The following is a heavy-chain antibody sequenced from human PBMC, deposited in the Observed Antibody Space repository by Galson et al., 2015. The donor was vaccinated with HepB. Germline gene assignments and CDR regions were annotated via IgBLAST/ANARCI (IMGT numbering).Heavy chain of an antibody. D-gene: IGHD6-19*01. J-gene: IGHJ3*02. CDR1: GFTFSSFS. V-gene: IGHV3-64*01. Sequence: SLRLSCAASGFTFSSFSMHWVRQAPGKGLEYVSTISPDGVGSYYTNSVKGRFTVSRDNSKNTLYLQMNSLRAEDTAVYYCARVAAVAFGWVFDIGGQGTMFPVSP. CDR2: ISPDGVGS. CDR3: ARVAAVAFGWVFDI.